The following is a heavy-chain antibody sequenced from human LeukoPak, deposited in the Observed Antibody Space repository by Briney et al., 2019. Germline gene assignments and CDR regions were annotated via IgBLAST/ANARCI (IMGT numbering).Heavy chain of an antibody. V-gene: IGHV4-59*01. CDR2: IFYSGST. D-gene: IGHD6-13*01. Sequence: SETLSLTCTVSGGSISSYYWSWIRQPPGKGLEWIGYIFYSGSTNYNPSLKGRVTISVDTSKNQFSLKLSSVTAADTAVYYCARVYYSNSYDYWYFDLWGRGTLVTVSS. CDR3: ARVYYSNSYDYWYFDL. J-gene: IGHJ2*01. CDR1: GGSISSYY.